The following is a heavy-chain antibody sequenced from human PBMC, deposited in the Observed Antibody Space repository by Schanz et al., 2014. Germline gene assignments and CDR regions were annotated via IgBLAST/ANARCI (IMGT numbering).Heavy chain of an antibody. CDR1: GYTFTDYH. D-gene: IGHD3-10*01. Sequence: QVQLVESGAEVKKPGASVKVSCKSSGYTFTDYHIHWVRQAPGQGLEYMGRTNPNSGGTNFAQKFQVRVTMTRDTAISTVYMELSRLRSDDTAVYYCAREGTVIRGLSGWFDPWGQGTLVTVSS. J-gene: IGHJ5*02. CDR3: AREGTVIRGLSGWFDP. CDR2: TNPNSGGT. V-gene: IGHV1-2*06.